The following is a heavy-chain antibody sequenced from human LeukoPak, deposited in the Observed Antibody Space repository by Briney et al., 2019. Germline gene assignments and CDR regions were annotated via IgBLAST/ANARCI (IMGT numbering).Heavy chain of an antibody. CDR3: ARLGTIGQPGVP. V-gene: IGHV4-34*01. Sequence: SETLSLTCAVYGGSFSGYYWSWIRQPPGKGLEWIGEINHSGSTNYNPSLKSRVTISVDTSKNQFSLKLSSVTAADTAVYYCARLGTIGQPGVPWGQGTLVTVSS. D-gene: IGHD2-8*01. J-gene: IGHJ5*02. CDR2: INHSGST. CDR1: GGSFSGYY.